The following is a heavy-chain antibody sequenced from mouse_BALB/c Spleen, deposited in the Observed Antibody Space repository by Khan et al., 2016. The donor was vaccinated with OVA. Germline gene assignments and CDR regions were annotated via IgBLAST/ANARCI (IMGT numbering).Heavy chain of an antibody. V-gene: IGHV1-7*01. Sequence: QVRLQQSGAELAKPGPSVKMSCKASGYTFINYWILWVKQRPGQGLEWIGYINPSTGYTEYNQNFKDKATLTADKSSRTAYMQLSSLTSEDSAVYYCARRGLRWDFDYWGQGTTLTVSS. CDR3: ARRGLRWDFDY. CDR2: INPSTGYT. CDR1: GYTFINYW. J-gene: IGHJ2*01. D-gene: IGHD1-1*01.